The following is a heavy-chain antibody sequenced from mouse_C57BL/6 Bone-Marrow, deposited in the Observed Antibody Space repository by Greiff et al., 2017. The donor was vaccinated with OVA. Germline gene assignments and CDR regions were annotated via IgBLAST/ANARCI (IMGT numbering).Heavy chain of an antibody. CDR2: IHPNSGST. D-gene: IGHD2-3*01. CDR3: ARSGWLYFDV. J-gene: IGHJ1*03. V-gene: IGHV1-64*01. Sequence: QVQLKQSGAELVKPGASVKLSCKASGYTFTSYWMHWVKQRPGQGLEWIGMIHPNSGSTNYNEKFKSKATLTVDKSSSTAYMQLSSLTSEDSAVYYCARSGWLYFDVWGTGTTVTVSS. CDR1: GYTFTSYW.